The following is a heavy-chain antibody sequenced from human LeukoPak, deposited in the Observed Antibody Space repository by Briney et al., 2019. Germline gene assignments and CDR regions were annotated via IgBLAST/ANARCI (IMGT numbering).Heavy chain of an antibody. CDR3: ARWTDSSGWFYYYYGMDV. D-gene: IGHD6-19*01. V-gene: IGHV3-11*01. CDR2: ISSSGSTI. CDR1: GFTFSDYY. J-gene: IGHJ6*02. Sequence: PGGSLRLSCAASGFTFSDYYMSWIRQAPGKGLEWVSYISSSGSTIYYADSVKGRFTISRDNAKNSLYLQMNSLRAEDTAVYYCARWTDSSGWFYYYYGMDVWGQGTTVTVSS.